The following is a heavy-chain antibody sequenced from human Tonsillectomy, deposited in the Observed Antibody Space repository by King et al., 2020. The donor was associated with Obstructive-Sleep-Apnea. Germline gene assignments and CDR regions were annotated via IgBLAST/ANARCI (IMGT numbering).Heavy chain of an antibody. CDR3: AGGIREAAASLGY. J-gene: IGHJ4*02. D-gene: IGHD6-13*01. Sequence: VQLVESGGGLVQPGGSLRLSCAASGFTFSSYWMSWVRQAPGKGLEWVANIKQDGSEKYYVDSVKGRFTISRDNAKNSLYLQMNSLRAEDTAVYYCAGGIREAAASLGYWGQGTLGTVSS. CDR1: GFTFSSYW. CDR2: IKQDGSEK. V-gene: IGHV3-7*04.